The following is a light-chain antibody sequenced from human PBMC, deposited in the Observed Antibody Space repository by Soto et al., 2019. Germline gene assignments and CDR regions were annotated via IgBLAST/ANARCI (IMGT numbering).Light chain of an antibody. CDR1: QSLSGR. CDR2: DTY. J-gene: IGKJ1*01. Sequence: DIELTQSPCTLSGSVGDRATISCRASQSLSGRLAWYQQRLGKAPRPLIYDTYTRADDIPSRFSGSGSGTEFTLTITSLQSEDFAAYYCQQYYTSSRTFGQGTKVDI. CDR3: QQYYTSSRT. V-gene: IGKV1-5*01.